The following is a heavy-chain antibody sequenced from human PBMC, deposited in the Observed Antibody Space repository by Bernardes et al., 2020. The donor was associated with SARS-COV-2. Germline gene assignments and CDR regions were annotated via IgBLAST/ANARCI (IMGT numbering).Heavy chain of an antibody. CDR1: GFTFSTYT. CDR3: AKRRVELELLHYFDS. Sequence: GGSLRLSCEASGFTFSTYTMNWVRQASGKGLEWVSTITDSGDSTYYADSVKGRFTISRDNSKDRLYLQMNSLRAEDTAVYFCAKRRVELELLHYFDSWGQGTLVTVSS. CDR2: ITDSGDST. D-gene: IGHD1-7*01. V-gene: IGHV3-23*01. J-gene: IGHJ4*02.